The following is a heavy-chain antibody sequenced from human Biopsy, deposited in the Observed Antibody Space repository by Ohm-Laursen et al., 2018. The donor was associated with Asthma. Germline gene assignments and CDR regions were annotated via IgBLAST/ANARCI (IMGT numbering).Heavy chain of an antibody. J-gene: IGHJ3*01. CDR3: ARTYYDFLTGQVKDVFGV. D-gene: IGHD3-9*01. CDR2: VNTGNGDT. V-gene: IGHV1-3*04. Sequence: ASVKVSCKSSGYNFISFATHWVRQAPGQRLEWMGWVNTGNGDTKYSQKFQGRVTITRDTSASTAYMELRSLRSEDTATYYCARTYYDFLTGQVKDVFGVWGQGTMVTVSS. CDR1: GYNFISFA.